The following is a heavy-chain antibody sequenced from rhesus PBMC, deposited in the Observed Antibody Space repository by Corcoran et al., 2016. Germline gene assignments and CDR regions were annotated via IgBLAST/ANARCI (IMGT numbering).Heavy chain of an antibody. CDR3: ARVFCSSTYCSSASLDV. J-gene: IGHJ5-2*02. Sequence: QVQLQESGPGLVKPSETLSLTCAVSGGSISGGYYWGWIRHHPGMGLEWVGNIYGNSASTYYNPSLKSRVTISKDTSKNQFSLKLSSVTAADTAVYYCARVFCSSTYCSSASLDVWGRGVLVTVSS. CDR1: GGSISGGYY. D-gene: IGHD2-15*01. V-gene: IGHV4S7*01. CDR2: IYGNSAST.